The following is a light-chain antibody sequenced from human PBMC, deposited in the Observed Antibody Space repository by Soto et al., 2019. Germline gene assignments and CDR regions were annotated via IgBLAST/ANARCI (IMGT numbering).Light chain of an antibody. CDR2: EDN. Sequence: NFMLTQPHSVSESPGKTVIISCTRSSGSIASNYVQWYQQRPGSSPTTVIYEDNQRPSGVTDRFSGSIDSSSNSASLTISRLETEDEADYYCQSYDATNQVFGGGTKLTVL. CDR3: QSYDATNQV. J-gene: IGLJ3*02. CDR1: SGSIASNY. V-gene: IGLV6-57*01.